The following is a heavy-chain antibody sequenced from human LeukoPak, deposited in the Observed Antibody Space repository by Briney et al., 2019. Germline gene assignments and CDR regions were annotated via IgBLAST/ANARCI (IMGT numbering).Heavy chain of an antibody. CDR3: ARQDVEMATADY. V-gene: IGHV4-39*01. Sequence: PSETLSLTCSVSGGSISRSSYYWGWIRQPPGKGLEWIGSLYYSGNTYHNPSLKSRVTISVDTSKNQFSLKLSSVTAADTAVHYCARQDVEMATADYWGQGTLVTVSS. CDR1: GGSISRSSYY. D-gene: IGHD5-24*01. CDR2: LYYSGNT. J-gene: IGHJ4*02.